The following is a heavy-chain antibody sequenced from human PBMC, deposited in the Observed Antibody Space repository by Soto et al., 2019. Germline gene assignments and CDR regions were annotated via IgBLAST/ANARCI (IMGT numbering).Heavy chain of an antibody. CDR2: IGTAGDT. V-gene: IGHV3-13*01. CDR3: ARELGYCSGGSCYPSGYYGMDV. D-gene: IGHD2-15*01. J-gene: IGHJ6*02. Sequence: GGSLRLSCAASGFTFSDHFMDWVRQATGKGLEWVSAIGTAGDTYYPGSVKGRFTISRENAKNSLYLQMSSLRAGDTAVYYCARELGYCSGGSCYPSGYYGMDVWGQGTTVTVSS. CDR1: GFTFSDHF.